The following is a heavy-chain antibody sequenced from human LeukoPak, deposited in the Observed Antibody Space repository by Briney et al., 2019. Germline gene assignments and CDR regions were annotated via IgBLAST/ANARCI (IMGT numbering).Heavy chain of an antibody. CDR2: ISGSGDNT. CDR1: GFAFSGFA. V-gene: IGHV3-23*01. CDR3: ARGRGGDYVPSRFDY. D-gene: IGHD4-17*01. J-gene: IGHJ4*02. Sequence: GGSLRLSCSGSGFAFSGFAMGWVRQAPGKGLEWVSSISGSGDNTYYADSVDGRFIVSRDNTKNTLYLQMNSLRAEDTALYYCARGRGGDYVPSRFDYWGQGTMVTVSS.